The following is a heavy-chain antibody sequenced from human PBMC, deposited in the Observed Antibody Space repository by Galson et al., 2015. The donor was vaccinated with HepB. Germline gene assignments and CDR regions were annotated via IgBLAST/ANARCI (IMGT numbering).Heavy chain of an antibody. CDR2: IYPGDSDT. CDR1: GYSFTSYW. D-gene: IGHD3-10*01. Sequence: QSGAEVKKPGESLKISCKGSGYSFTSYWIGWVRQMPGKGLEWMGIIYPGDSDTRYSPSFQGQVTISADKSISTAYLQWSSLKASDTAMYYCARVRELLGLEAYFDYWGQGTLVTVSS. V-gene: IGHV5-51*01. CDR3: ARVRELLGLEAYFDY. J-gene: IGHJ4*02.